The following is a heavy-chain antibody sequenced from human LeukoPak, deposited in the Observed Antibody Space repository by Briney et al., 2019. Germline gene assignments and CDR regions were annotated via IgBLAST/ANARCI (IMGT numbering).Heavy chain of an antibody. V-gene: IGHV4-34*01. J-gene: IGHJ4*02. CDR1: GGSFSGYY. CDR2: INHSGST. CDR3: ASPRYSSSWYGYFDY. D-gene: IGHD6-13*01. Sequence: SETLSLTCAVYGGSFSGYYWSWIRQPPGKGLEWIGEINHSGSTNYNPSLKSRVTISVDTSKNQFSLKLSSATAADTAVYYCASPRYSSSWYGYFDYWGQGTLVTVSS.